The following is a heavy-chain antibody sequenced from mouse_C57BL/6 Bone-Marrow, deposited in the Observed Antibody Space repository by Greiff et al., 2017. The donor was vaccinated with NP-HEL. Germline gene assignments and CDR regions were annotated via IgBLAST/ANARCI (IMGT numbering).Heavy chain of an antibody. CDR2: IYPSDSET. V-gene: IGHV1-61*01. CDR1: GYTFTSYW. Sequence: VQLQQPGAELVRPGSSVKLSCKASGYTFTSYWMDWVKQRPGQGLEWIGNIYPSDSETHYNQKFKDKATLTVDKTSSTAYMQLSSLTSEDSAVYYCARLGPYFDYWGQGTTLTVSS. D-gene: IGHD4-1*01. J-gene: IGHJ2*01. CDR3: ARLGPYFDY.